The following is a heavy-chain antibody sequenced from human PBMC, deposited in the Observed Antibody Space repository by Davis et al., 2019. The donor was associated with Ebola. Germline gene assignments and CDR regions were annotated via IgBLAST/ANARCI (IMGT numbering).Heavy chain of an antibody. J-gene: IGHJ3*02. CDR1: GFVFSSYV. CDR3: AKDTSNIWFDI. CDR2: LGTSADT. V-gene: IGHV3-23*01. D-gene: IGHD1-26*01. Sequence: GESLKISCAASGFVFSSYVMSWVRQAPGKGLEWVSTLGTSADTYYAESVKDRFTISRDNSKNTLYLQMNGLRVEDTAIYYCAKDTSNIWFDIWGQGTMVTVSS.